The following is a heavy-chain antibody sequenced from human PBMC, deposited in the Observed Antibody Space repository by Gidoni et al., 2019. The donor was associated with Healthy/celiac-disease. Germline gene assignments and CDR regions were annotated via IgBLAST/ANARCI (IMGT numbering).Heavy chain of an antibody. CDR3: ARGRIYIAVAGTWFDY. J-gene: IGHJ4*02. V-gene: IGHV4-34*01. D-gene: IGHD6-19*01. CDR2: INHSGST. CDR1: GGSFRGYY. Sequence: QVQLHQWGAGLLKPSEPLSLNCAVYGGSFRGYYWSWIRQPPGKGREWIGEINHSGSTNYNPSIKSRVTISVDTSKNQFSLKLSSVTAADTAVYYCARGRIYIAVAGTWFDYWGQGTLVTVSS.